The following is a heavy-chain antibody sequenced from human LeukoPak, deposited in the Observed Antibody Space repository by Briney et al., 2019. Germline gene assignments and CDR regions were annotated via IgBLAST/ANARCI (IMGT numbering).Heavy chain of an antibody. CDR2: ISGSGGST. Sequence: GGSLRLSCAASGFSFSNYGMSWVRQAPGKGLEWVSAISGSGGSTYYADSVKGRFTISRDNSKNTLYLQMNSLRAEDTAVYYCAKDHIVVVTATPNFDYWGQGTLVTVSS. CDR3: AKDHIVVVTATPNFDY. V-gene: IGHV3-23*01. D-gene: IGHD2-21*02. CDR1: GFSFSNYG. J-gene: IGHJ4*02.